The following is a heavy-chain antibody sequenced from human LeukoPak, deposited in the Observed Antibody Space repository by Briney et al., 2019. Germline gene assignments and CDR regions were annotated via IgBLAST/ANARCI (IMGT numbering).Heavy chain of an antibody. V-gene: IGHV4-59*08. CDR1: GGSISSYY. D-gene: IGHD6-6*01. CDR2: IYYSGTT. J-gene: IGHJ4*02. Sequence: SETLSLTCTVSGGSISSYYWSWIRQPPGKGLEWIGYIYYSGTTYYNPSLKSRVTISVDTSKNQFSLELRSVTAADTAVYYCARYSSSSLYLDYWGQGTLVTVSS. CDR3: ARYSSSSLYLDY.